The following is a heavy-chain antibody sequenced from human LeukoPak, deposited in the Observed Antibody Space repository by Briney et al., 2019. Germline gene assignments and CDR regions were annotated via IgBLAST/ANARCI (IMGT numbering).Heavy chain of an antibody. CDR2: INPNSGGT. CDR3: ARDCSGGSCYSGYYYYGMDV. D-gene: IGHD2-15*01. Sequence: ASVKVSCKASGYTFTGYYMHWVRQAPGQGLEWMGWINPNSGGTNYAQKFQGRVTMTRDTSISTAYMELSRLRSDDTAVYYCARDCSGGSCYSGYYYYGMDVWGQGTTVTVSS. CDR1: GYTFTGYY. V-gene: IGHV1-2*02. J-gene: IGHJ6*02.